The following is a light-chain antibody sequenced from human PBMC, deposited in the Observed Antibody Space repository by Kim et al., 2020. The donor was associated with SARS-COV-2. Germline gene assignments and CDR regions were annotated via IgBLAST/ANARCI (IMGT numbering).Light chain of an antibody. CDR2: GKN. CDR1: SLRSYY. V-gene: IGLV3-19*01. Sequence: SSELPQDPAVSVALGQTVRITCHGDSLRSYYASWYQQKPGQAPVLVIYGKNNRPSGIPDRFSGSSSGNTASLTITGAQAEDEADYYCNSRDSRGNHWVFG. J-gene: IGLJ3*02. CDR3: NSRDSRGNHWV.